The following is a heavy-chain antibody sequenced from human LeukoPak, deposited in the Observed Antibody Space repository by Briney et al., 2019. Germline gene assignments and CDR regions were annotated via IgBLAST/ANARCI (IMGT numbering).Heavy chain of an antibody. CDR2: ISADNGFT. J-gene: IGHJ5*02. CDR3: ANLAGVVAGLDP. Sequence: WASVKVSCKASGYTFTSYGINWVRQAPGQGLEWMGWISADNGFTASAQNLQGRVTMTTDTSTNTAYMELRSLRSDDTAVYYCANLAGVVAGLDPWGQGTLVTVSS. CDR1: GYTFTSYG. D-gene: IGHD6-19*01. V-gene: IGHV1-18*01.